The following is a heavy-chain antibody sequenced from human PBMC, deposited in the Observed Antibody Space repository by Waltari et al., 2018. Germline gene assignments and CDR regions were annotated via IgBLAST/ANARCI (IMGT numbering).Heavy chain of an antibody. J-gene: IGHJ4*02. Sequence: VQLQESGPGLVKPSGTLSLTCDVSGVSVTDNTWWSWVRQPPGKGLEWIGEIHHSGIPNYNPSVRRRAAISVDASKNQLSLRLTSVTAADTAVYYCARNPSNAITTGDYWGQGVLVTVSS. CDR2: IHHSGIP. CDR3: ARNPSNAITTGDY. CDR1: GVSVTDNTW. D-gene: IGHD1-1*01. V-gene: IGHV4-4*02.